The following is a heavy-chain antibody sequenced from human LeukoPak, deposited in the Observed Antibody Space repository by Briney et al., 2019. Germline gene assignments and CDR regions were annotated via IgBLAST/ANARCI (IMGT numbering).Heavy chain of an antibody. D-gene: IGHD3-10*01. CDR1: GFTFSSYA. CDR3: AKEHGSGSYFDY. Sequence: GGSLRLSCVASGFTFSSYAMNWVRQAPGKGLEWVAFIEHDGNNKYYADSVKGRFTISRDTSKNTLYLQMNSLRADDTAVYYCAKEHGSGSYFDYWGQGTLVTVSS. V-gene: IGHV3-30*02. J-gene: IGHJ4*02. CDR2: IEHDGNNK.